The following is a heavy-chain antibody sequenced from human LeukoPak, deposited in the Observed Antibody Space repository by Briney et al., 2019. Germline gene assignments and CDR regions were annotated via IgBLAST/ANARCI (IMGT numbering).Heavy chain of an antibody. CDR1: GYTFTSYG. CDR3: ARGKAAAPLSPFDY. Sequence: AASVKVSCKASGYTFTSYGISCVRQAPGQGLEWMGWISAYNGNTNYAQKPQGRVTMTTDTSTSTAYMELRSLRSDDTAVYYCARGKAAAPLSPFDYWGQGTPVTVSS. D-gene: IGHD6-13*01. J-gene: IGHJ4*02. CDR2: ISAYNGNT. V-gene: IGHV1-18*04.